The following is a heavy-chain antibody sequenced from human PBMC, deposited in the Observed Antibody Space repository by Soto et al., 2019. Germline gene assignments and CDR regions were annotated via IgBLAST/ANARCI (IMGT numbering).Heavy chain of an antibody. V-gene: IGHV3-23*01. D-gene: IGHD2-21*02. CDR1: GFTFSTYA. CDR2: VSASGLNT. J-gene: IGHJ4*02. Sequence: PGGSLRLSCAASGFTFSTYAMAWVRQAPGKGLEWVSGVSASGLNTDYADPVKGRFTVSRDKSKNTLYLQVNSLRAEDTAVYYCAKDKVPLVVTSPFDYWGQGTLVTVSS. CDR3: AKDKVPLVVTSPFDY.